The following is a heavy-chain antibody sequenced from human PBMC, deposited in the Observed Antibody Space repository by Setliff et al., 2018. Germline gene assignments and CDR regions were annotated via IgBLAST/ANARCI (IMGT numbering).Heavy chain of an antibody. CDR3: ARINFYVSSGYYYAPDY. V-gene: IGHV1-18*01. CDR2: ISPYTGNT. CDR1: GYTFTDFG. Sequence: ASVKVSCKASGYTFTDFGINWVRQAPGQGLEWMGWISPYTGNTYSAQRFQGRVTLTTDTSTSTAYMEVKSLTSDDTAVYYCARINFYVSSGYYYAPDYWGQGTLVTVSS. D-gene: IGHD3-22*01. J-gene: IGHJ4*02.